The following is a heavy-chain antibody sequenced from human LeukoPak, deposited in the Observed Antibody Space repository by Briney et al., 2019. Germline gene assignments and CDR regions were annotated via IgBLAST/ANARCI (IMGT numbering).Heavy chain of an antibody. V-gene: IGHV1-46*01. CDR1: GYTFTSYY. J-gene: IGHJ6*04. D-gene: IGHD2-2*01. CDR2: INPSGGST. Sequence: ASVKVSCKASGYTFTSYYMHWVRQAPGQGLEWMGIINPSGGSTSYAQKFQGRVTMTRDTPTSTVYMELSSLRSEDTAVYYCARDGVVVPAAMREEKYYYYYGMDVWGKGTTVTVSS. CDR3: ARDGVVVPAAMREEKYYYYYGMDV.